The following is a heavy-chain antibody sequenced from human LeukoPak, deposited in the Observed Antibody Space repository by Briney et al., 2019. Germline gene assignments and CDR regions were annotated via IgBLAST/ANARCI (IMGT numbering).Heavy chain of an antibody. D-gene: IGHD5-12*01. CDR2: IKEDGSEK. Sequence: GGSLRLSCAASGFTFSSYGMSWVRQAPGKGLEWVANIKEDGSEKYYVDSVKGRFTISRDNAKNSLYLQMNSPRAEDTAVYYCAREFSGYDYDYWGQGTLVTVSS. V-gene: IGHV3-7*01. CDR1: GFTFSSYG. CDR3: AREFSGYDYDY. J-gene: IGHJ4*02.